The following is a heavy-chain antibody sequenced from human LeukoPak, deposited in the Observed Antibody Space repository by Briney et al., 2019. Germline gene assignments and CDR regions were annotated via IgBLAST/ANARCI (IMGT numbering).Heavy chain of an antibody. CDR3: AKEGLLYRALYYFDN. D-gene: IGHD4/OR15-4a*01. V-gene: IGHV3-30*18. CDR2: ILYDGSNK. J-gene: IGHJ4*02. CDR1: GFTFSSYG. Sequence: PGKSLRLSCAASGFTFSSYGMHWVRQAPGKGLEWVAVILYDGSNKYYADSVKGRFTISRDNSKNTLYLQMNSLRAEDTAVYYCAKEGLLYRALYYFDNWGQGTLVTVSS.